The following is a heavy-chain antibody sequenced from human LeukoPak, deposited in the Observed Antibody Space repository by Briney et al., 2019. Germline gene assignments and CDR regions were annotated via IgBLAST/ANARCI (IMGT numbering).Heavy chain of an antibody. CDR3: ARDGGY. J-gene: IGHJ4*01. Sequence: GGSLRLSCAASGFTFSSYWMSWVRQAPGKGLEWVANIKQDGSEKYYVDSVKGRFTISRDNAKNSLYLEMSSLRAEDRTVYSCARDGGYWGHGTLVTVSS. CDR1: GFTFSSYW. V-gene: IGHV3-7*01. CDR2: IKQDGSEK.